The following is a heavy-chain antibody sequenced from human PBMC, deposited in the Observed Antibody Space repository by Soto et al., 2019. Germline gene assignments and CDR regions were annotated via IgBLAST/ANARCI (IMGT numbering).Heavy chain of an antibody. Sequence: QVQLVQSGAELKKPGASVKVSCKASGYTFTSYGISWVRQAPGQGLEWMGWISAYNGNTNYAQKLQGRVTMTTDTSTSTAYMELRSLRSDDTAVYYCARLPRDDSSGWSSFDYWGQGTLVTVSS. CDR1: GYTFTSYG. J-gene: IGHJ4*02. V-gene: IGHV1-18*01. CDR2: ISAYNGNT. CDR3: ARLPRDDSSGWSSFDY. D-gene: IGHD6-19*01.